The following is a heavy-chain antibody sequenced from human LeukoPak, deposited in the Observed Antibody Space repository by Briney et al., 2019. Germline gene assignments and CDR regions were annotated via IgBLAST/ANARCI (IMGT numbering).Heavy chain of an antibody. J-gene: IGHJ6*03. CDR1: GFTFSSYW. CDR2: IKQDGSEK. D-gene: IGHD6-13*01. CDR3: ARGGSWSIYYYYIDV. Sequence: GGSLRLSCAASGFTFSSYWMSWVRQAPGKGLEWLANIKQDGSEKYYVDSVKGRFTISRDYAKNSLYLQMNSLRAEDTAVYYCARGGSWSIYYYYIDVWGKGTTVTVSS. V-gene: IGHV3-7*01.